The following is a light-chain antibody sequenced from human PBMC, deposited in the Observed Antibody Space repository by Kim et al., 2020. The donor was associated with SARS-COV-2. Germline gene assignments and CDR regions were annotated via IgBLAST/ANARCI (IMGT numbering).Light chain of an antibody. CDR1: SSNIETNT. J-gene: IGLJ3*02. CDR3: AAWDDSLSGPV. V-gene: IGLV1-44*01. CDR2: SNN. Sequence: ELTQPPSVSGTPGQRVTISCAGSSSNIETNTVNWYQQLPGTAPKLLIFSNNQRPSGVPDRFSGSKSGTSASLAISGPQSEDEADYYCAAWDDSLSGPVFGGGTKLTVL.